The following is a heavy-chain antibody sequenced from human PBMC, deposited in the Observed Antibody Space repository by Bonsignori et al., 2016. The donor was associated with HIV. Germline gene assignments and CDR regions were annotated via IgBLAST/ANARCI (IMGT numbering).Heavy chain of an antibody. Sequence: WIRQPPGKGLEWVSVIYSGGSTYYADSVKGRFTISRDNSKNTLYLQMNSLRAEDTAVYYCARGEYRPTYQLSILRYYYYYYYMDVWGKGTTVTVSS. CDR2: IYSGGST. J-gene: IGHJ6*03. V-gene: IGHV3-53*03. CDR3: ARGEYRPTYQLSILRYYYYYYYMDV. D-gene: IGHD2-2*01.